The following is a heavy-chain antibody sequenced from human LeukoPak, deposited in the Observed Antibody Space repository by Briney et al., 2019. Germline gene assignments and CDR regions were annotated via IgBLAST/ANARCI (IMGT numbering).Heavy chain of an antibody. V-gene: IGHV3-23*01. J-gene: IGHJ4*02. D-gene: IGHD6-6*01. Sequence: PGGSLRLSCTASGFTFSTYAMSWVRQAPGKGLEGFSAITGGGDDTYYADSVKGRFTISRDNSKNTLYLQMNSLRVEDTAVYYCAKGSSSSRPYYFDYWGQGALVTVSS. CDR1: GFTFSTYA. CDR2: ITGGGDDT. CDR3: AKGSSSSRPYYFDY.